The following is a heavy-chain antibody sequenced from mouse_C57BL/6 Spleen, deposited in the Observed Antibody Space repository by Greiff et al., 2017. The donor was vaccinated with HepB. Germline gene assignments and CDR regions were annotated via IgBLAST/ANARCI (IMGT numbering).Heavy chain of an antibody. J-gene: IGHJ2*01. Sequence: EVKVVESGGGLVKPGGSLKLSCAASGFTFSDYGMHWVRQAPEKGLEWVAYISSGSSTIYYADTVKGRFTISRDNAKNTLFLQMTSLRSEDTAMYYCARISYGYFDYWGQGTTLTVSS. CDR1: GFTFSDYG. D-gene: IGHD1-1*01. CDR2: ISSGSSTI. V-gene: IGHV5-17*01. CDR3: ARISYGYFDY.